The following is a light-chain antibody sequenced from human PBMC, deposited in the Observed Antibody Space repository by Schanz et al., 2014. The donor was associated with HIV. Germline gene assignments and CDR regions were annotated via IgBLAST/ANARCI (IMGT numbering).Light chain of an antibody. CDR2: DVS. CDR3: SSYTSSSTPVV. CDR1: SSDVGGYNY. J-gene: IGLJ1*01. V-gene: IGLV2-14*03. Sequence: QSALTQPPSASGSPGQSVTISCTGTSSDVGGYNYVSWYQQHPGKAPKLMIYDVSNRPSGVSFRFSGSKSANTASLTISGLQAEDEADYYCSSYTSSSTPVVFGTGTKLTVL.